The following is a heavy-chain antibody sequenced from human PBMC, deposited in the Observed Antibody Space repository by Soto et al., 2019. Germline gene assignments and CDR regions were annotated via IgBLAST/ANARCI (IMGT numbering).Heavy chain of an antibody. J-gene: IGHJ4*02. CDR3: AREPRHAVYFAY. CDR1: GYTFNTYT. Sequence: QVQLVQSGAEVMKPGASVKVSCKASGYTFNTYTIHWVRQAPGQSLEWMGWITPDNGNTYFSQKFQGRVTVTRDTSASTAYLELSSLTSEDTAEYYCAREPRHAVYFAYWGLGSLVTVSS. V-gene: IGHV1-3*01. CDR2: ITPDNGNT.